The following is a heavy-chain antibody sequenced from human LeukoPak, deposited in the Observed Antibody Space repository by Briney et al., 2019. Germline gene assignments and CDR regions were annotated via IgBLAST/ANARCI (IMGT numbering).Heavy chain of an antibody. D-gene: IGHD4-23*01. CDR3: ARDRGTVVTPVGY. CDR1: GFTFSSYG. Sequence: GGSLRLSCAASGFTFSSYGMHWVRQAPGKGLEWVSSISSSSSYIYYADSVKGRFTISRDNAKNSLYLQMNSLRAEDTAVYYCARDRGTVVTPVGYWGQGTLVTVSS. V-gene: IGHV3-21*01. CDR2: ISSSSSYI. J-gene: IGHJ4*02.